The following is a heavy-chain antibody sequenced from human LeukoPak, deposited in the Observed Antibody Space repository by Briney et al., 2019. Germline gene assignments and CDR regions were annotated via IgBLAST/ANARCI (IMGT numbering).Heavy chain of an antibody. D-gene: IGHD3-16*01. Sequence: GGSLRLSCAASGFTFSSYNMNWVRQAPGKGLEWVSSISSSSSYIYYADSVRGRFTISRDNAKNSLYLQMNSLRAEDTAVYYCAREEILRVNWFDPWGQGTLVTVSS. J-gene: IGHJ5*02. V-gene: IGHV3-21*04. CDR1: GFTFSSYN. CDR2: ISSSSSYI. CDR3: AREEILRVNWFDP.